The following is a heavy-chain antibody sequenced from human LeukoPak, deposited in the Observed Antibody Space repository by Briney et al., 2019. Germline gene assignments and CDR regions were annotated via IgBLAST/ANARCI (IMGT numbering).Heavy chain of an antibody. Sequence: SQTLSLTCTVSGGSIRSGGYYCTWIRQHPGKGLEWIGHIYHSGSTYYNPSLESRVTISVDTSRNQFSLKLNSVTAADTAVYYCAIDRSGYYHFDYWGQGTLVTVSS. D-gene: IGHD3-22*01. CDR2: IYHSGST. CDR3: AIDRSGYYHFDY. J-gene: IGHJ4*02. CDR1: GGSIRSGGYY. V-gene: IGHV4-31*03.